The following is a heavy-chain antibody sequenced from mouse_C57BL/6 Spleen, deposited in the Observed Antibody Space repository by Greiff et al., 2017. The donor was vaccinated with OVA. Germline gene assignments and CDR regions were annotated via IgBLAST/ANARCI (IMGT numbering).Heavy chain of an antibody. CDR3: ARDYSNVFDY. V-gene: IGHV1-81*01. Sequence: VQLQQPGAELARPGASVKLSCKASGYTFTSYGISWVKQRTGQGLEWIGEIYPRSGNTYYNEKFKGKATLTADKSSSPAYMDLRSLTSENSSVYFCARDYSNVFDYWGQGTTLTVSA. J-gene: IGHJ2*01. CDR2: IYPRSGNT. D-gene: IGHD2-5*01. CDR1: GYTFTSYG.